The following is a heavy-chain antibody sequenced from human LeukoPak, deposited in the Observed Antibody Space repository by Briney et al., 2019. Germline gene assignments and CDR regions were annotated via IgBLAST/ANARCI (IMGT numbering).Heavy chain of an antibody. CDR2: ITGNTYAT. Sequence: GGSLRLSCAASGFRFGGSDIHWVRQASGKGLEWVGRITGNTYATAYGASVKGRVTVSRDDSKNTEYLQMNSLKIEDTAVYYCTTYIRGHHWGQGTLVTVSS. J-gene: IGHJ5*02. CDR3: TTYIRGHH. D-gene: IGHD6-19*01. CDR1: GFRFGGSD. V-gene: IGHV3-73*01.